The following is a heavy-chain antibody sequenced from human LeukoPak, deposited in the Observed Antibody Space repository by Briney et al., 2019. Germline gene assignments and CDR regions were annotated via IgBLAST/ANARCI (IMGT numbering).Heavy chain of an antibody. V-gene: IGHV1-18*01. J-gene: IGHJ4*02. CDR3: ARGRIYYDGSGHYYPDF. CDR2: INPDSDST. Sequence: ASVKVSCKASGYTFSSYDVTWVRQAPGQGLEWMGWINPDSDSTNYAQKFQDKVTMTTDTSTNTAYLELRGLTSDDTAIYYCARGRIYYDGSGHYYPDFWGQGTLLTVSS. CDR1: GYTFSSYD. D-gene: IGHD3-22*01.